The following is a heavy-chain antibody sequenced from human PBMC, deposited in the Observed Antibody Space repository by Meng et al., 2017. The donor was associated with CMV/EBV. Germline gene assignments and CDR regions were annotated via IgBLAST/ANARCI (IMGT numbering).Heavy chain of an antibody. CDR2: IIPIFGTA. V-gene: IGHV1-69*12. J-gene: IGHJ4*02. Sequence: VQLVQSGAEWKKRGSSVMVSCKASGGTFSSYAISWVRQAPGQGLEWMGGIIPIFGTANYAQKFQGRVTITADESTSTAYMELSSLRSEDTAVYYCARMPRDGYNYIDYWGQGTLVTVSS. CDR3: ARMPRDGYNYIDY. CDR1: GGTFSSYA. D-gene: IGHD5-24*01.